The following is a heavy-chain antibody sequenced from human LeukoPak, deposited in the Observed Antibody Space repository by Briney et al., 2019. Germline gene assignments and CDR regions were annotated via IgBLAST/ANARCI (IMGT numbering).Heavy chain of an antibody. Sequence: ASVKVSCKASGGTFSSYAISWVRQAPGQGLEWMGGIIPIFGTANYAQKFQGRVTITADESTSTAYMELSSLRSEDTAVYYCAKPSHYETSYPQDTDSFDIWGQGTMVTVS. V-gene: IGHV1-69*01. D-gene: IGHD3-16*01. CDR1: GGTFSSYA. J-gene: IGHJ3*02. CDR2: IIPIFGTA. CDR3: AKPSHYETSYPQDTDSFDI.